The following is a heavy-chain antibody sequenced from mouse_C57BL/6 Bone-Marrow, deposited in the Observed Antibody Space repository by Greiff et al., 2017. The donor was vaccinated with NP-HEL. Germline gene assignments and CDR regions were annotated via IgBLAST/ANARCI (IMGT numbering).Heavy chain of an antibody. CDR2: IYPRSGNT. V-gene: IGHV1-81*01. J-gene: IGHJ3*01. CDR1: GYTFTSYG. Sequence: VQLQQSGAELARPGASVKLSCKASGYTFTSYGISWVKQRTGQGLEWIGEIYPRSGNTYYNEKFKGKATLTADKSSSTAYMGLRSLTSEDSAVYFCARSGGVRGFWFAYWGQGTLVTVSA. D-gene: IGHD2-14*01. CDR3: ARSGGVRGFWFAY.